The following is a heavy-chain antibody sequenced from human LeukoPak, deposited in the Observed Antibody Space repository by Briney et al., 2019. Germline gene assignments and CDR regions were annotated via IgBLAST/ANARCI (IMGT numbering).Heavy chain of an antibody. J-gene: IGHJ3*02. Sequence: ASVKVSCKVSGYTLTELSMHWVRQAPGKGLEWMGGFDPEDGETIYAQKFQGRVTMTEDTFTDTAYMELSSLRSEDTAVYYCATVALDGGYSIAFDIWGQGTMVTVSS. D-gene: IGHD4-23*01. CDR2: FDPEDGET. V-gene: IGHV1-24*01. CDR1: GYTLTELS. CDR3: ATVALDGGYSIAFDI.